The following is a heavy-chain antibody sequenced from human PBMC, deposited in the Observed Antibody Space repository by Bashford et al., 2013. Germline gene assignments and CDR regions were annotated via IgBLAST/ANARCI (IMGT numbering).Heavy chain of an antibody. Sequence: SGPTLVKPTQTLTLTCTFSGFSLSTGGLGVGWIRQPPGKALEWLALIYWNDDKRYSPSLESRLTITKDTSKNQVVLTMTNMGPVDTATYYCAHSTGNFDYWGQGTLVTVSS. D-gene: IGHD1-1*01. CDR2: IYWNDDK. V-gene: IGHV2-5*01. CDR1: GFSLSTGGLG. J-gene: IGHJ4*02. CDR3: AHSTGNFDY.